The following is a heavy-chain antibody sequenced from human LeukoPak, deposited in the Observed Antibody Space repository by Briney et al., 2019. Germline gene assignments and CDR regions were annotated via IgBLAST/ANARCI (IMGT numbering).Heavy chain of an antibody. CDR3: AKDQAGDGYNSM. Sequence: GSLRLSCVTYGFTFSNCAMSWVRQAPGKGLEWVSTIHGASTYYAASVKGRFTISRDNSKNTLYLQMLRLRAEDTAIYYCAKDQAGDGYNSMWGQGTRVTVSS. V-gene: IGHV3-23*01. CDR1: GFTFSNCA. J-gene: IGHJ4*02. D-gene: IGHD5-24*01. CDR2: IHGAST.